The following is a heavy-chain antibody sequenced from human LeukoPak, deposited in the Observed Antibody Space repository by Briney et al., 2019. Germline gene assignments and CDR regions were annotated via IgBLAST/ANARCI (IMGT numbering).Heavy chain of an antibody. J-gene: IGHJ2*01. CDR2: TSYSGGT. CDR1: GGSISSYY. Sequence: SETLSLTCTVSGGSISSYYWSWIRQPPGRGLEWIGYTSYSGGTDYNPSLRSRVTLSVDTSKNQVSLKLSSLTAADTAVYYRGRRTSYDTLTGYTYWYFDLWGRGTLVAVSS. CDR3: GRRTSYDTLTGYTYWYFDL. D-gene: IGHD3-9*01. V-gene: IGHV4-59*01.